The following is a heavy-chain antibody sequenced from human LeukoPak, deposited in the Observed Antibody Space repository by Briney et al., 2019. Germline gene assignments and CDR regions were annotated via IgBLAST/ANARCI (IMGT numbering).Heavy chain of an antibody. Sequence: ASVKVSCKASGGTFSSYAISWVRQAPGQGLEWMGGIIPNSGGTNYAQKFQGRVTMTRDTSISTAYMELSRLRSDDTAVYYCARDWTWGRYFDYWGQGTLVTVSS. CDR1: GGTFSSYA. V-gene: IGHV1-2*02. CDR2: IIPNSGGT. J-gene: IGHJ4*02. CDR3: ARDWTWGRYFDY. D-gene: IGHD3-16*01.